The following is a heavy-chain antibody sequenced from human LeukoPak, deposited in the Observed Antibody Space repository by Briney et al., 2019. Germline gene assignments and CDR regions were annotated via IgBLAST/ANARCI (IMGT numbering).Heavy chain of an antibody. CDR2: INHSGST. CDR3: ARTGSYYYYYMDV. D-gene: IGHD3-10*01. V-gene: IGHV4-34*01. J-gene: IGHJ6*03. CDR1: GGSFSGYY. Sequence: SETLSPTCAVYGGSFSGYYWSWIRQPPGKGLEWIGEINHSGSTNYNPSLKSRVTISVDTSKNQFSLKLSSVTAADTAVYYCARTGSYYYYYMDVWGKGTTVTVSS.